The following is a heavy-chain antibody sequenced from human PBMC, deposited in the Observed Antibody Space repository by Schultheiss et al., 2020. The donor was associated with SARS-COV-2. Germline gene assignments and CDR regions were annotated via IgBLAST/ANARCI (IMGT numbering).Heavy chain of an antibody. CDR3: ARERTKGLTWYDAPLAY. D-gene: IGHD1-1*01. J-gene: IGHJ4*02. CDR1: GGSISSYY. CDR2: IYTSGST. Sequence: SETLSLTCTVSGGSISSYYWSWIRQPAGKGLEWIGRIYTSGSTNYNPSLKSRVTMSVDTSKNQFSLKLSSVTAADTAVYYCARERTKGLTWYDAPLAYWGQGILVTVSS. V-gene: IGHV4-4*07.